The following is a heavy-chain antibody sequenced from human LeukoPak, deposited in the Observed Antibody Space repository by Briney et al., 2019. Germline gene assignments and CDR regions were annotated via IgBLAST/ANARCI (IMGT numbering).Heavy chain of an antibody. CDR2: ISGSGSHA. Sequence: PGGSLRLSCAASGFSFGGYAMGWTRQAPGQGLEWVSAISGSGSHANYAESVKGRFTISRDNSKNTLYLQMHSLIAADTAVYYCGSGPVGTTVPWGQGTLVTVS. V-gene: IGHV3-23*01. D-gene: IGHD1-1*01. CDR3: GSGPVGTTVP. J-gene: IGHJ5*02. CDR1: GFSFGGYA.